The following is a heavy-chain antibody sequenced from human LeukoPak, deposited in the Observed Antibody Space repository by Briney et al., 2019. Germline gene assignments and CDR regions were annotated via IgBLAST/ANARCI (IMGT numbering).Heavy chain of an antibody. D-gene: IGHD3-22*01. Sequence: GGSLRLSCAASGFTFSSYAMSWVRQAPGKGLEWVSAISGSGGSTYYADSVKGRFTISRDNSKNTLYLQMNSLRAEDTAGYYCANTLRPTYYYDSSGYYPFDYWGQGTLVTVSS. CDR3: ANTLRPTYYYDSSGYYPFDY. J-gene: IGHJ4*02. CDR2: ISGSGGST. V-gene: IGHV3-23*01. CDR1: GFTFSSYA.